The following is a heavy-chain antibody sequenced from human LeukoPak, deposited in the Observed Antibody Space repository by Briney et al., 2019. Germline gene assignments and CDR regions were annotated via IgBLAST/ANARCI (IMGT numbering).Heavy chain of an antibody. CDR3: ARDDYGGNSELGY. Sequence: ASVKVSCKASGGTFSSYAISWVRQAPGQGLEWMGRIIPIFGTANYAQKFQGRVTITTDESTSTAYMELSSLRSEYTAVYYCARDDYGGNSELGYWGQGTLVTVSS. J-gene: IGHJ4*02. D-gene: IGHD4-23*01. V-gene: IGHV1-69*05. CDR2: IIPIFGTA. CDR1: GGTFSSYA.